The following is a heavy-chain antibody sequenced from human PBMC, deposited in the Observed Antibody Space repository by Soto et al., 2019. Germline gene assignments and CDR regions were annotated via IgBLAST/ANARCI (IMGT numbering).Heavy chain of an antibody. CDR3: AKDRDSSGFYSNY. CDR2: ISGSGGST. J-gene: IGHJ4*02. V-gene: IGHV3-23*01. Sequence: SLRLSCAASGFTFSSYAMSWVRQAPGKGLEWVSTISGSGGSTYYADSVKGRFTISRDNSKNTLFLQMNSLRAEDTAIYYCAKDRDSSGFYSNYWGQGTLVTVSS. CDR1: GFTFSSYA. D-gene: IGHD3-22*01.